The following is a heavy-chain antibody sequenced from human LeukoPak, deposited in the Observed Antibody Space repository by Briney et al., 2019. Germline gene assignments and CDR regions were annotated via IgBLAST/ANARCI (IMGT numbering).Heavy chain of an antibody. D-gene: IGHD3-10*01. CDR2: IYPGESNS. CDR3: ARSLPGTMLRGYGMDV. CDR1: GYSFATYW. V-gene: IGHV5-51*01. Sequence: GESLKISCKGSGYSFATYWIGWVRQMPGKGLELMGIIYPGESNSKYSQSFQGKITISADESPRTAYLQWSSLKASDTDTYYCARSLPGTMLRGYGMDVWGQGTTVTVSS. J-gene: IGHJ6*02.